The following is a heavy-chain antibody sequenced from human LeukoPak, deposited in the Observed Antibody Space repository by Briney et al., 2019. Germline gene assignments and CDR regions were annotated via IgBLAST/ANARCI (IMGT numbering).Heavy chain of an antibody. D-gene: IGHD4-23*01. J-gene: IGHJ4*02. Sequence: SETLSLTCTVSGGSISTYYWNWIRQPPGKGLEWIGYIYHSGSTNYNPSLQSRVTISVDTSKNQFSLNLNSVTAADTAVYYCARTTVVTANAGTPIEYYFDYWGQGTLVTVSS. CDR2: IYHSGST. CDR3: ARTTVVTANAGTPIEYYFDY. V-gene: IGHV4-59*01. CDR1: GGSISTYY.